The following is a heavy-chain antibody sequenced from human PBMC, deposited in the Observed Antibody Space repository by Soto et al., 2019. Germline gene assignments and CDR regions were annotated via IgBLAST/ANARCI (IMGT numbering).Heavy chain of an antibody. J-gene: IGHJ6*02. CDR1: GFPLSTYR. V-gene: IGHV3-21*01. D-gene: IGHD6-6*01. Sequence: PGGSLRLSCAASGFPLSTYRMTWVRQSPGKGLEWVSSISSSSYYIHYADSVKGRFTISRDSAKNSVYLQLNSLRAEETAVYYCAREKEDEGSSSLRAYYGMDAWGQGTTVTVSS. CDR3: AREKEDEGSSSLRAYYGMDA. CDR2: ISSSSYYI.